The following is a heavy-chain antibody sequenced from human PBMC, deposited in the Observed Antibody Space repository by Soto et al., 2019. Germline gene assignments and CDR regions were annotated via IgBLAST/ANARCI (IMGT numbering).Heavy chain of an antibody. CDR1: GFTFSSYA. D-gene: IGHD6-13*01. CDR2: ISGSGGST. CDR3: AYSSTPFDY. V-gene: IGHV3-23*01. Sequence: PGGSLRLSCAASGFTFSSYAMSWVRQAPGKGLEWVSTISGSGGSTYYADSVKGRFTISRDNSKNTLYLQMNSLRAEDTAVYYSAYSSTPFDYWGQGTLVTVSS. J-gene: IGHJ4*02.